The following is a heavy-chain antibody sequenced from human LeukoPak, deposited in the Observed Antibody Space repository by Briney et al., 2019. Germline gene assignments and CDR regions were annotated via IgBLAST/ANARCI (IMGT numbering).Heavy chain of an antibody. Sequence: GGSLRLSCAASGFTFSSYSMNWVRQAPGKGLEWVSSISSSSYIYYADSVKGRFTISRDNAKNSLYLQMNSLRAEDTAVYYCARDPLVPNGDPYYFDYWGQGTLVTVSS. CDR3: ARDPLVPNGDPYYFDY. J-gene: IGHJ4*02. V-gene: IGHV3-21*01. D-gene: IGHD4-17*01. CDR2: ISSSSYI. CDR1: GFTFSSYS.